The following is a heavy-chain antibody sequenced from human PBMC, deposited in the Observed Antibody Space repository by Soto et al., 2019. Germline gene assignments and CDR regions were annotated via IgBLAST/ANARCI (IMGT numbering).Heavy chain of an antibody. CDR3: ARENYDFWSGPITPDYGMDV. V-gene: IGHV3-21*01. J-gene: IGHJ6*02. CDR2: ISSSSSYI. Sequence: PGGSLRLSCAASGFTFSDYYMSWVRQAPGKGLEWVSSISSSSSYIYYADSVKGRFTIFRDNAKNSLYLQMNSLRAEDTAVYYCARENYDFWSGPITPDYGMDVWGQGTTVTVSS. D-gene: IGHD3-3*01. CDR1: GFTFSDYY.